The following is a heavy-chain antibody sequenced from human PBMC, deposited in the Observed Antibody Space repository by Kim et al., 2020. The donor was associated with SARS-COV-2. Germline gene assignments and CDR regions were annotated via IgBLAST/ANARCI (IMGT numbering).Heavy chain of an antibody. V-gene: IGHV3-15*01. D-gene: IGHD6-19*01. CDR1: GFSFNNAW. CDR3: TTRGSSGWQYFQH. CDR2: FKSETDGGAT. J-gene: IGHJ1*01. Sequence: GGSLRLSCAASGFSFNNAWMTWVRQAPGKGLEWVGRFKSETDGGATDYAAPVKGRFTISRDDSKNTLYLQMNSLKTEDTAVYYCTTRGSSGWQYFQHWGQGTLVTVSS.